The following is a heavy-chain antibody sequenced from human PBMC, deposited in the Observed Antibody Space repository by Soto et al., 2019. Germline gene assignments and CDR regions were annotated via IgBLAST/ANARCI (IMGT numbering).Heavy chain of an antibody. D-gene: IGHD1-20*01. CDR3: ARHNNGLHY. CDR2: INTDGSIT. Sequence: GGSLRLSCAASGLIFSNYKMHWVRQAPGKGLVWVSRINTDGSITDYADSVKGRFTVSRDNAKNTMYLQMNSLTADDTAVYYCARHNNGLHYWGQGTLVNVSS. V-gene: IGHV3-74*01. CDR1: GLIFSNYK. J-gene: IGHJ4*02.